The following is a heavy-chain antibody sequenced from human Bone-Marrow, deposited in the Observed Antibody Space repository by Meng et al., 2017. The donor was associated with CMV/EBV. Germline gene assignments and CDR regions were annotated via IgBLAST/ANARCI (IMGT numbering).Heavy chain of an antibody. Sequence: GESLKISCAASGFTFSSYAMHWVRQAPGKGLEWVAVISYDGSNKYYADSVKGRFTISRDNSKNTLYLQMNSLRAEDTAVYYCARGNYYGSGSYYNVPDDWGQGTLVTVSS. CDR2: ISYDGSNK. J-gene: IGHJ4*02. V-gene: IGHV3-30-3*01. CDR1: GFTFSSYA. CDR3: ARGNYYGSGSYYNVPDD. D-gene: IGHD3-10*01.